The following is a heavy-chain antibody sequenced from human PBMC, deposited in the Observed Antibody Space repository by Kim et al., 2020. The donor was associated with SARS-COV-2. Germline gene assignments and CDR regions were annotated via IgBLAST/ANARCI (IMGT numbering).Heavy chain of an antibody. J-gene: IGHJ3*02. CDR1: GFTFSSYW. D-gene: IGHD3-10*01. CDR3: ARYKVERSLPWFGELLLAFDI. V-gene: IGHV3-74*01. Sequence: GGSLRLSCAASGFTFSSYWMHWVRQAPGKGLVWVSRINSDGSSTSYADSVKGRFTISRDNAKNTLYLQMNSLRAEDTAVYYCARYKVERSLPWFGELLLAFDIWGQGTMVTVSS. CDR2: INSDGSST.